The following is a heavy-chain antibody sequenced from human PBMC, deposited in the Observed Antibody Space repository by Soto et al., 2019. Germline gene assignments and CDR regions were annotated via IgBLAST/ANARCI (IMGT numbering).Heavy chain of an antibody. V-gene: IGHV3-23*01. J-gene: IGHJ5*02. Sequence: VGSLRLSCAASGFTFSSYAMSWVRQAPGKGLEWVSAISGSGGSTYYADSVKGRFTISRDNSKNTLYLQMNSLRAEDTAVYYCAKDGNPIPYLTGYYRLGWFDPWGQGTLVTVSS. CDR2: ISGSGGST. CDR3: AKDGNPIPYLTGYYRLGWFDP. CDR1: GFTFSSYA. D-gene: IGHD3-9*01.